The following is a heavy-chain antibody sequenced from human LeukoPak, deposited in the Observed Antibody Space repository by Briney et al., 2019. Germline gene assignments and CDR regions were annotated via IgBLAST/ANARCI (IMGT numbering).Heavy chain of an antibody. Sequence: GGSLRLSCAASGFTFSNYPMHWVRQAPGKGPEYVSAISSNGYSTYYANSVKGRFTISRDNSRNMLYLQMGSLKTEDMAVYYCARVARKYYFDYWGQGTLVTVSS. V-gene: IGHV3-64*01. CDR3: ARVARKYYFDY. CDR1: GFTFSNYP. J-gene: IGHJ4*02. CDR2: ISSNGYST.